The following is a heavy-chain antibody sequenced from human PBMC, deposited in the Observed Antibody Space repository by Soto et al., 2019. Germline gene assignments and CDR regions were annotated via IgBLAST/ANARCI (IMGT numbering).Heavy chain of an antibody. D-gene: IGHD4-17*01. J-gene: IGHJ4*02. Sequence: QVQLVQSGAEVKKPGSSVKVSCKASGGSFSTYGINWVRLAPGQGLEWMGGIIPKLGTTNYAQKCQGRLSMTADESTNTAYMELTYLRSEDTAVYFCAREVDPYYGGNSLSLDSWGQGTLVTVSS. CDR2: IIPKLGTT. CDR1: GGSFSTYG. V-gene: IGHV1-69*13. CDR3: AREVDPYYGGNSLSLDS.